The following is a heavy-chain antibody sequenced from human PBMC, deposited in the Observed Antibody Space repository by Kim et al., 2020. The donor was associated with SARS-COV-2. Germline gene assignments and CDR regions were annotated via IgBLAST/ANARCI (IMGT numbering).Heavy chain of an antibody. D-gene: IGHD6-19*01. V-gene: IGHV4-30-2*03. J-gene: IGHJ3*02. Sequence: NTSLKSRITISVDTSKNQCSLKLTSVTAADTAVYYCARRGYSSGWNAFDIWGQGTMVTVSS. CDR3: ARRGYSSGWNAFDI.